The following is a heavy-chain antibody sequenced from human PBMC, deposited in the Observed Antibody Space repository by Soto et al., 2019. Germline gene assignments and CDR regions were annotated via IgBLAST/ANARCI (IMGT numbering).Heavy chain of an antibody. CDR3: ARGLRDISGYPPGPDY. J-gene: IGHJ4*02. CDR1: GFTFSSYA. V-gene: IGHV3-23*01. Sequence: GGSLRLSCAASGFTFSSYAMSWVRQAPGKGLEWVSAISGSGGSTYYADSVKGRFTISRENAKNSLYLQMNSLRAEDTAVYYCARGLRDISGYPPGPDYWGQGTLVTVSS. CDR2: ISGSGGST. D-gene: IGHD3-22*01.